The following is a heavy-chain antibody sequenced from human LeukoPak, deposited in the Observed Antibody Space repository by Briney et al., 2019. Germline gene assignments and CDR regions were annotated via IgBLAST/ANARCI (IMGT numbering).Heavy chain of an antibody. CDR2: INHRGST. D-gene: IGHD6-13*01. V-gene: IGHV4-34*01. Sequence: PSETLSLTCSVYGGSFSGYYWSWIRQPPGKGLEWIGEINHRGSTNYIPSLKSRVTISVDTSKNQISLKLSSVTAADTAVYYCAREGGSSPWSRDYFYMDVWGKGTTVTVSS. CDR3: AREGGSSPWSRDYFYMDV. J-gene: IGHJ6*03. CDR1: GGSFSGYY.